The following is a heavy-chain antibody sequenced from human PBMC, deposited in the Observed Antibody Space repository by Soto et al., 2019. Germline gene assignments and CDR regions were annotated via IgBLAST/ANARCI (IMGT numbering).Heavy chain of an antibody. J-gene: IGHJ3*02. CDR2: LYPGDSDS. CDR1: GYSFTTYW. D-gene: IGHD3-10*01. V-gene: IGHV5-51*01. CDR3: ARTVNVGGNVADFDI. Sequence: GESLKSSCKGSGYSFTTYWIGWVRQMPGKGLEWMGNLYPGDSDSRYSPSFQGQVTMSADKSLSTAYLQWSSLKASDTAMYFCARTVNVGGNVADFDIWGQVPMVTFSS.